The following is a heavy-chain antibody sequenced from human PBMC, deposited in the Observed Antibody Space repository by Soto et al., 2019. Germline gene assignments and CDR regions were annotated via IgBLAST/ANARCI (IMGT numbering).Heavy chain of an antibody. D-gene: IGHD6-19*01. CDR2: IYYSGST. Sequence: KPSETLSLTCTVSGGSISSYYWSWIRQPPGKGLEWIGYIYYSGSTNYNPSLKSRVTISVDTSKNQFSLKLSSVTAADTAVYYCARALVAVAPFDYWGQGTLVTVSS. CDR1: GGSISSYY. CDR3: ARALVAVAPFDY. V-gene: IGHV4-59*01. J-gene: IGHJ4*02.